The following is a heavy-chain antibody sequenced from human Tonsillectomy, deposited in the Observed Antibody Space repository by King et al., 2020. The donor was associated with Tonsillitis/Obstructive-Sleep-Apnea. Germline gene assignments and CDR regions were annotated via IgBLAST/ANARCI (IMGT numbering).Heavy chain of an antibody. J-gene: IGHJ6*03. D-gene: IGHD4-11*01. V-gene: IGHV4-34*01. CDR3: ARGPMTTVTTFYYYYYMDV. Sequence: VQLQQWGAGLLKPSETLSLTCAVYGGSFSGYYWSWIRQPPGKGLEWIGEINHSGSTNYNPSLKSLVTISVDTSKNQFSLKLSSVTSADTAVYYCARGPMTTVTTFYYYYYMDVWGKGTTVTVSS. CDR1: GGSFSGYY. CDR2: INHSGST.